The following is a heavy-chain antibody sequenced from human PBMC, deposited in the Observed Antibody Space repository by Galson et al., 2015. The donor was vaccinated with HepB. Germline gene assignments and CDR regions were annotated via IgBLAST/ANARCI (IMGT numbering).Heavy chain of an antibody. CDR2: ISSSSSDI. CDR3: AREDKNVAVAALDS. D-gene: IGHD6-19*01. Sequence: SLRLSCAASGFTFSNYNVHWVRQAPGKGLEWVSSISSSSSDIYYADSVKGRFTISRDNSQKTLYLQMNSMRAEDTAIYYCAREDKNVAVAALDSWGQGTMVIVSS. CDR1: GFTFSNYN. V-gene: IGHV3-21*01. J-gene: IGHJ4*02.